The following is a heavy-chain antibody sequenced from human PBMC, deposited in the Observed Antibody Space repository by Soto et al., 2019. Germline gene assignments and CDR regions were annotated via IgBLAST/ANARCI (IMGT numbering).Heavy chain of an antibody. CDR2: IYHSGST. D-gene: IGHD5-18*01. V-gene: IGHV4-4*02. J-gene: IGHJ4*02. CDR3: ARDVLRGYSYTEGY. CDR1: GGSISSSNW. Sequence: PSETLSLTCAVSGGSISSSNWWSWVRQPPGKGLEWIGEIYHSGSTNYNPSLKSRVTISVDKSKNQFSLKLSSVTAADTAVYYCARDVLRGYSYTEGYWGQGTLVTVSS.